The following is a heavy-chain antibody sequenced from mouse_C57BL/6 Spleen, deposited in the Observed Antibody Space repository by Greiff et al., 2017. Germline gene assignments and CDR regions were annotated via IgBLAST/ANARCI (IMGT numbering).Heavy chain of an antibody. V-gene: IGHV1-66*01. D-gene: IGHD1-1*01. CDR2: IYPGSGNT. CDR3: DYYGSSYDWYFDV. Sequence: VKLMESGPELVKPGASVKISCKASGYSFTSYYIHWVKQRPGQGLEWIGWIYPGSGNTKYNEKFKGKATLTADTSSSTAYMQLSSLTSEDSAVYYCDYYGSSYDWYFDVWGTGTTVTVSS. CDR1: GYSFTSYY. J-gene: IGHJ1*03.